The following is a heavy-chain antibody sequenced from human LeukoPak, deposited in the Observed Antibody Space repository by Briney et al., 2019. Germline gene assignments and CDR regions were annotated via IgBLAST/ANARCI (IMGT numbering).Heavy chain of an antibody. Sequence: ASVKVSCKASGYTFTSYDINWVRQATGQGLEWMGWMNPNSGNTGYAQKFQGRVTMTRNTSISTAYMELSSLRSEDTAVYYCARDSGQNYGQDYYFDYWGQGTLVTVSS. CDR2: MNPNSGNT. J-gene: IGHJ4*02. CDR3: ARDSGQNYGQDYYFDY. CDR1: GYTFTSYD. V-gene: IGHV1-8*01. D-gene: IGHD3-10*01.